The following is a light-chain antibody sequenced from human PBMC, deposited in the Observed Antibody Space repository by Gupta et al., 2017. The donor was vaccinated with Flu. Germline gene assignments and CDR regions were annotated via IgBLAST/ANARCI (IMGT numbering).Light chain of an antibody. CDR2: AAS. CDR3: RQDYGEWT. V-gene: IGKV1-6*01. J-gene: IGKJ1*01. CDR1: HDIKNN. Sequence: AYQLTQSPSSLSASVGDRVTITCRASHDIKNNLGWYQQRPGKAPRVLIYAASTLQGGVASRFSGSGSGTDFTLTSSSPQHEDFAPYCGRQDYGEWTFGQGTEV.